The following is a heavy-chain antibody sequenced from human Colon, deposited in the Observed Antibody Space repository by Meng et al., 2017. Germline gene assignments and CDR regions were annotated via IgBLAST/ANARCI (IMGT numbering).Heavy chain of an antibody. CDR1: GYTFTNYG. V-gene: IGHV1-18*01. CDR3: ARDRLNYWFDP. Sequence: QAQLVQSGGEVNKPGASVKVSCKASGYTFTNYGITWVRQAPGQGLEWMGWISAYNGNTNYAQTLQGRLTMTTDTSTSTAYMELRSLRSDDTAVYYCARDRLNYWFDPWGQGTLVTVSS. D-gene: IGHD5-24*01. J-gene: IGHJ5*02. CDR2: ISAYNGNT.